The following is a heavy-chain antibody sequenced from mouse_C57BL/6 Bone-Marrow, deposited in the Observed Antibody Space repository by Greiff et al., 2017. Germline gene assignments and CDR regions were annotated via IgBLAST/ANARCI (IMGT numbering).Heavy chain of an antibody. D-gene: IGHD2-3*01. CDR1: GYSITSDY. J-gene: IGHJ2*01. V-gene: IGHV3-8*01. CDR2: IRYSGST. CDR3: AKFFAYYDGYYAFCDY. Sequence: VQLQQSGPGLAKPSQTLSLTCSVTGYSITSDYWNWIRQFPGNKLEYIGYIRYSGSTYYYPSLKSRISISRDTSSYQYYLQFNSVTTEDTATYYGAKFFAYYDGYYAFCDYWGQGTTLTVSS.